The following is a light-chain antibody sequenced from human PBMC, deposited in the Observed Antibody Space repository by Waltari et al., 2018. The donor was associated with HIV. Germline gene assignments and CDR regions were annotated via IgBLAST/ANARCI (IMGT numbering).Light chain of an antibody. V-gene: IGKV1-5*03. J-gene: IGKJ2*01. CDR1: QSISRW. Sequence: DIQMTQSPSTLSASVGDRVTITCRASQSISRWFAWYQQKPGKAPKLLIYKASSLESGVPSRFSGSGSGTEFTLTISSLQPDGFATYYCQQYNSYSRSFGQGTKLEIK. CDR3: QQYNSYSRS. CDR2: KAS.